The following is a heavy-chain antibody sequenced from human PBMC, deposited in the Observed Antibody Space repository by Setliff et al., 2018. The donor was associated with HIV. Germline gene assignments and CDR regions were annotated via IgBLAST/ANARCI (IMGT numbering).Heavy chain of an antibody. CDR1: GGSISSSNYH. D-gene: IGHD1-1*01. CDR2: IYYSGST. Sequence: SETLSLTCTVSGGSISSSNYHWGGVRQPPGEGLEWIGSIYYSGSTYYNPSLRSRVTISVDTSKNQFSLKLTSINHADMAVYYCVRVELWWSVTGTGLSAFDIWGQGTRVTVSS. CDR3: VRVELWWSVTGTGLSAFDI. J-gene: IGHJ3*02. V-gene: IGHV4-39*02.